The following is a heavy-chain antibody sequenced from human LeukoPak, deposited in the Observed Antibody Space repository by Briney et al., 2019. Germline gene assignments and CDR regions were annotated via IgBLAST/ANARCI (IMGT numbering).Heavy chain of an antibody. CDR2: IKSKTDGGTT. Sequence: GGSLRLSCAPSVFTFCNAWMSWVREAPGRGLEWVGRIKSKTDGGTTDYAAPAKGRFTISRDDSKNTLYLQMNSLKTEDTAVYYCTTLPMEYYYYYGMDVWGQGTTVTVSS. CDR1: VFTFCNAW. J-gene: IGHJ6*02. D-gene: IGHD1-1*01. V-gene: IGHV3-15*01. CDR3: TTLPMEYYYYYGMDV.